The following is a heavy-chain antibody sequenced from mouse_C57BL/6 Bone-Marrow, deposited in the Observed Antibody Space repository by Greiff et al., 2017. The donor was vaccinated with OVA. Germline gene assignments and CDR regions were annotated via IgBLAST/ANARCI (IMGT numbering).Heavy chain of an antibody. D-gene: IGHD2-1*01. V-gene: IGHV5-12*01. CDR3: ARRVYGNWYFDV. CDR2: ISNGGGST. J-gene: IGHJ1*03. Sequence: EVKVEESGGGLVQPGGSLKLSCAASGFTFSDYYMYWVRQTPEKRLEWVAYISNGGGSTYYPDTVKGRFTISRDNAKNTLYLQMSRLKSEDTAMYYCARRVYGNWYFDVWGTGTTVTVSS. CDR1: GFTFSDYY.